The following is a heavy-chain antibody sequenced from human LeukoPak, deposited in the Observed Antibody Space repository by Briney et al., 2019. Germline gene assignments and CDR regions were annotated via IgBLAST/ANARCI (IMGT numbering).Heavy chain of an antibody. CDR2: IYPGDSDT. J-gene: IGHJ4*02. CDR1: GYSFTSYW. CDR3: ARSEGYCSGGSCYGGYYFDY. V-gene: IGHV5-51*01. D-gene: IGHD2-15*01. Sequence: GESLKISCKGSGYSFTSYWIGWVRQMPGKGLEWMGIIYPGDSDTRYSPSFQGQVTISADKSISTAHLQWSSLKASDTAMYYCARSEGYCSGGSCYGGYYFDYWGQGTLVTVSS.